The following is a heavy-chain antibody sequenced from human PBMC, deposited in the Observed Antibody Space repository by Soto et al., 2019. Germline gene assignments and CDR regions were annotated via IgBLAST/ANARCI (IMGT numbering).Heavy chain of an antibody. J-gene: IGHJ4*02. CDR2: ISSSSSTI. CDR3: ARVGIVGAPRTYYFDY. V-gene: IGHV3-48*02. D-gene: IGHD1-26*01. CDR1: GFTFSSYS. Sequence: GGSLRLSCAASGFTFSSYSMNWVRQAPGKGLEWVSYISSSSSTIYYADSVKGRFTISRDNAKNSLYLQMNSLRDEDTAVYYCARVGIVGAPRTYYFDYWGQGTLVTVSS.